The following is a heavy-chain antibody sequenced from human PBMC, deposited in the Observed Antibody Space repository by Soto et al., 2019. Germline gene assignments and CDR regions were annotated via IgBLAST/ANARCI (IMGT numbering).Heavy chain of an antibody. D-gene: IGHD6-13*01. CDR3: ARVSSRPNGMDV. Sequence: SETMSLTCTVAGGSVSSGSYYWSWIRQPPGKGLEWIGYIYYSGSTNYNPSLKSRVTISVDTSKNQFSLNLSSVTAADTAVYYCARVSSRPNGMDVWGQGTMVTVSS. CDR2: IYYSGST. CDR1: GGSVSSGSYY. J-gene: IGHJ6*02. V-gene: IGHV4-61*01.